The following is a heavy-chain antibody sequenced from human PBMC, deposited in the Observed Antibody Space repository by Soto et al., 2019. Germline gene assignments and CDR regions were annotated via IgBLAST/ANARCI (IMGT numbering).Heavy chain of an antibody. CDR2: ISAYNGNT. Sequence: ASVKVSCKASGYTFTSYGISWVRQAPGQGLEWMGWISAYNGNTNYAQKLQGRVTMTTDTSTSTAYVELRSLRSDDTAVYYCARNQLLSKEWFDPWGQGTLVTVSS. V-gene: IGHV1-18*01. CDR1: GYTFTSYG. CDR3: ARNQLLSKEWFDP. D-gene: IGHD2-2*01. J-gene: IGHJ5*02.